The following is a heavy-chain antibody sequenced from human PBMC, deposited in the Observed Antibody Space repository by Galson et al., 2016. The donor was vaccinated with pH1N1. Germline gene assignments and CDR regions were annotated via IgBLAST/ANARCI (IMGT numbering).Heavy chain of an antibody. J-gene: IGHJ6*02. V-gene: IGHV5-51*01. CDR1: GYSFTTHW. D-gene: IGHD1-1*01. Sequence: SGAEVKKPGESLKISCKASGYSFTTHWIGWVRQMPGKGLEWMGIIYAGDSDARYSPSLKGQVSFSVDKSITTADLQWRSLKASDTARCYCARQNEGALDVWGQGTTGTVSS. CDR2: IYAGDSDA. CDR3: ARQNEGALDV.